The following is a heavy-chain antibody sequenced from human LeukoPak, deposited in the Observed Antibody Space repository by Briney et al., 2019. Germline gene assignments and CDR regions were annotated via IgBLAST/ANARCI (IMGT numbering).Heavy chain of an antibody. V-gene: IGHV3-23*01. Sequence: PGGSLRLSCAASGFTFSSYAMSWVRQAPGKGLEWVSAISGSGGSTYYADSVKGRFTISRDNSKNTLYLQMNSLRAEDTAVYYCARRLGPYDAFDIWGQGTMVTVSS. CDR1: GFTFSSYA. J-gene: IGHJ3*02. CDR3: ARRLGPYDAFDI. D-gene: IGHD3-10*01. CDR2: ISGSGGST.